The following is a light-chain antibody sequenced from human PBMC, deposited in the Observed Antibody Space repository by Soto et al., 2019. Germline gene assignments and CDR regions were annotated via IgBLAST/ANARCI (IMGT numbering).Light chain of an antibody. V-gene: IGKV3-20*01. Sequence: NVLTQSPGTLSLSPWEIATLSCRASQSVSSSYLAWYQQKPGQAPRLLIYGASSRATGIPDRFSGSGSGTDFTLTISRLEPEDFAMYYCHQYGSSPPVTFGQGTRLEIK. CDR2: GAS. CDR3: HQYGSSPPVT. CDR1: QSVSSSY. J-gene: IGKJ5*01.